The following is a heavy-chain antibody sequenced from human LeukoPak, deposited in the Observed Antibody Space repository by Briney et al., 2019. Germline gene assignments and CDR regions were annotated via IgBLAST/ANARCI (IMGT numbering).Heavy chain of an antibody. CDR2: INHSGST. CDR1: GGSFSGYY. CDR3: ARVSSRFLEWLLYRSYAFDI. Sequence: SGTLSLTCAVYGGSFSGYYWSWIRQPPGKGLEWIGEINHSGSTNYNPPLKSRVTISVDTSKNQFSLKLSSVTAADTAVYYCARVSSRFLEWLLYRSYAFDIWGQGTMVTVSS. J-gene: IGHJ3*02. V-gene: IGHV4-34*01. D-gene: IGHD3-3*01.